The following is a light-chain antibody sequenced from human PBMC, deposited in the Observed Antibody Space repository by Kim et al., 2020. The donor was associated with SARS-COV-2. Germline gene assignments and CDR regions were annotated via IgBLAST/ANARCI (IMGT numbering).Light chain of an antibody. V-gene: IGLV1-40*01. Sequence: QGATVSCRGSRSRRGVGDGVRWSRELPGRAPKLLTYVSSNRPSGVPARFSGSKSGPSSSLAINGLQAGEEADYYCQYYDSSLSAAVFGGGTQLTV. CDR2: VSS. CDR3: QYYDSSLSAAV. CDR1: RSRRGVGDG. J-gene: IGLJ2*01.